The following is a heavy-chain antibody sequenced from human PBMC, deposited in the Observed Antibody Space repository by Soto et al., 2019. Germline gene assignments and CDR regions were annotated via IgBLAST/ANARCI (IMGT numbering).Heavy chain of an antibody. Sequence: GGSLRLSCAASGFTVSSNFMGWVRQAPGKGLEWVSLIYSGGSTYYADSVKGRFTISRDNSKHTLYLQMNSLRAEDTAVYYCARAYYYDSDGYPASDSWGPGTLVTVSS. CDR3: ARAYYYDSDGYPASDS. J-gene: IGHJ5*01. CDR2: IYSGGST. V-gene: IGHV3-53*01. CDR1: GFTVSSNF. D-gene: IGHD3-22*01.